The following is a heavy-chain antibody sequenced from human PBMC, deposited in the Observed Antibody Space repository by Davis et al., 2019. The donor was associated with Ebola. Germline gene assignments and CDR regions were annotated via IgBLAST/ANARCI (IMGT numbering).Heavy chain of an antibody. Sequence: MPSETLSLTCAVYGGSFSGYYWSWIRQPPGKGLEWIGEINHSGSTNYNPSLKSRVTISVDTSKNQFSLKLSSVTAADTAVYYCARVRRVRFSARPPHYGMDVWGQGTTVTVSS. D-gene: IGHD3-3*01. CDR2: INHSGST. CDR1: GGSFSGYY. V-gene: IGHV4-34*01. CDR3: ARVRRVRFSARPPHYGMDV. J-gene: IGHJ6*02.